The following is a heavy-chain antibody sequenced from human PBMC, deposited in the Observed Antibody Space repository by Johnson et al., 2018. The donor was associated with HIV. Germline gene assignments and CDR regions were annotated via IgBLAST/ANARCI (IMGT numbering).Heavy chain of an antibody. CDR1: GFTFSDYY. D-gene: IGHD3-3*01. CDR2: INWNGGST. Sequence: VQLVESGGGLVKPGGSLRLSCAASGFTFSDYYMSWIRQAPGKGLEWVSGINWNGGSTGYADSVKGRFTISRDNAKNSLYLQMTSLRAEDTAWYYCARKTRITIFGVVIRHDAFDIWGQGTMVTVSS. V-gene: IGHV3-20*04. J-gene: IGHJ3*02. CDR3: ARKTRITIFGVVIRHDAFDI.